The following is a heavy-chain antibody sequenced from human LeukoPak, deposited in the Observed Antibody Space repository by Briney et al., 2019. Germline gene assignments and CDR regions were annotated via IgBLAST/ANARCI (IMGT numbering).Heavy chain of an antibody. CDR3: VKDLGDYYDSSGTFDY. CDR1: GFTFDGYA. Sequence: GRSLRLSCAASGFTFDGYAMHWVRQAPGKGLEWVSGISWNSGNIGYADSVKGRFTISRDNAKNSLYLQMNSLRAGDTALYYCVKDLGDYYDSSGTFDYWGQGTLVTVSS. CDR2: ISWNSGNI. J-gene: IGHJ4*02. V-gene: IGHV3-9*01. D-gene: IGHD3-22*01.